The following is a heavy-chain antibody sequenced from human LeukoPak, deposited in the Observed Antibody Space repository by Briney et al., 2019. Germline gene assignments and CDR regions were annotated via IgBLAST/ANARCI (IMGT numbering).Heavy chain of an antibody. CDR2: IWNDGSDK. J-gene: IGHJ4*02. CDR3: ARTQNIVVVPAAIPDY. CDR1: GFTFSSYG. D-gene: IGHD2-2*01. V-gene: IGHV3-33*01. Sequence: GGSLRLSCAASGFTFSSYGMHWARQAPGKGLEWVAVIWNDGSDKYYADSVKGRFTISRDNSKNTLYLQMNSLRAEDTAVYYCARTQNIVVVPAAIPDYWGQETLVTVSS.